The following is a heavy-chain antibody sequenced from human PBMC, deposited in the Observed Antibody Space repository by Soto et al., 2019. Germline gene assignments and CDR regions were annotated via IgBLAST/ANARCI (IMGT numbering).Heavy chain of an antibody. J-gene: IGHJ4*02. CDR2: ISYDGSNK. Sequence: GGSLRLSCAASGFTFSSYAMHWVRQAPGKGLEWVAVISYDGSNKYYADSVKGRFTISRDNSKNTLYLQMNSLRAEDTAVYYFASLYAAIWSGYSSFDHWGQGTLVTVSS. CDR1: GFTFSSYA. D-gene: IGHD3-3*01. V-gene: IGHV3-30-3*01. CDR3: ASLYAAIWSGYSSFDH.